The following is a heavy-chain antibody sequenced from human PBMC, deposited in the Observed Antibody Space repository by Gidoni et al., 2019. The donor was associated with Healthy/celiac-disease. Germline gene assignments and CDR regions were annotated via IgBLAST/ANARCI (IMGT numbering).Heavy chain of an antibody. D-gene: IGHD3-10*01. CDR1: GFTCSSYW. CDR3: ARGLGARYGSGNTIDY. Sequence: EVQLVESGGGLVQPGGSLRLSCAASGFTCSSYWMHWVRQAPGKGLVWVSRINSDGSSTSYADSVKGRFTISRDNAKNTLYLQMNSLRAEDTAVYYCARGLGARYGSGNTIDYWGQGTLVTVSS. J-gene: IGHJ4*02. V-gene: IGHV3-74*01. CDR2: INSDGSST.